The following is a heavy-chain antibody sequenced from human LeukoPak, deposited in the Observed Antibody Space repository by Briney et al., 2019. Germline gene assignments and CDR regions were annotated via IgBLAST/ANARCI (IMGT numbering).Heavy chain of an antibody. CDR2: ISGSGGST. J-gene: IGHJ6*03. Sequence: HPGGSLRLSCAASGFTFSSYAMSWVRQAPGKGLEWVSAISGSGGSTYYADSVKGRFTISRDNSKNTLYLQMNSLRAEDTAVYYCAKGPPGSNYYDSSGYDMDVWGKGTTVTVSS. CDR1: GFTFSSYA. CDR3: AKGPPGSNYYDSSGYDMDV. D-gene: IGHD3-22*01. V-gene: IGHV3-23*01.